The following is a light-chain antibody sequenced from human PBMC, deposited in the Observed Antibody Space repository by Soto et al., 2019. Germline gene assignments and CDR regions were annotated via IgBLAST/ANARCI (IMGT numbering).Light chain of an antibody. V-gene: IGKV3-15*01. CDR3: QQYNNWPRT. J-gene: IGKJ1*01. CDR2: GAS. Sequence: EIVLTHSPSTLSLSPVERATLSCRASQGVSSDLAWYHQKPGQAPRLLIYGASTRATGIPARFSGSGSGTEFTLTINSLQSEDFAVYYCQQYNNWPRTFGQGTKVDIK. CDR1: QGVSSD.